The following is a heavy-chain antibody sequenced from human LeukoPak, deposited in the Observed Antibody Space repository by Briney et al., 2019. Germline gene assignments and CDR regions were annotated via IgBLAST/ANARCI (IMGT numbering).Heavy chain of an antibody. J-gene: IGHJ4*02. CDR1: GGSISSYY. V-gene: IGHV4-39*07. Sequence: PSETLSLTCTVSGGSISSYYWGWIRQPPGKGLEWIGSIYYSGSTYYNPSLKSRVTISVDTSKNQFSLKLSSVTAADTAVYYCARFSGVGARYFDYWGQGTLVTVSS. CDR2: IYYSGST. CDR3: ARFSGVGARYFDY. D-gene: IGHD1-26*01.